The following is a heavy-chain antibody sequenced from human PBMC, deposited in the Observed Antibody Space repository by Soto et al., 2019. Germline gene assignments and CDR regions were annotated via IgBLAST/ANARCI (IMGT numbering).Heavy chain of an antibody. V-gene: IGHV4-59*01. Sequence: SETLSLACTVSGGSISSYYWSWIRQPPGKGLEWIGYIYYSGSTNYNPSLKSRVTISVDTSKNQFSLKLSSVTAADTAVYYCARLEYSSPYNWFDPWGQGTLVTVSS. J-gene: IGHJ5*02. CDR1: GGSISSYY. D-gene: IGHD6-6*01. CDR3: ARLEYSSPYNWFDP. CDR2: IYYSGST.